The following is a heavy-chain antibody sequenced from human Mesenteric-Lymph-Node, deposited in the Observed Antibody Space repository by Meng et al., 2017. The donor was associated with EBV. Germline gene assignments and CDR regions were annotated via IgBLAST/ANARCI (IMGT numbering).Heavy chain of an antibody. Sequence: QFPVKEAGPTLVKPAQTPTLPCSFSGFSLSTRGVAVGWIRQPPGKALEWLALIYWDDDKRYSPSLKSRLTITKDTSKNQVVLTLSNMDPVDTATYYCAYAFASIAWGQGTLVTVSS. V-gene: IGHV2-5*02. D-gene: IGHD2-15*01. CDR1: GFSLSTRGVA. J-gene: IGHJ4*02. CDR3: AYAFASIA. CDR2: IYWDDDK.